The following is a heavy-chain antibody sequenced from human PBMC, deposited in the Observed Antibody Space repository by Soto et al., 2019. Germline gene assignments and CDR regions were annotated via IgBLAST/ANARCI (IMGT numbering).Heavy chain of an antibody. J-gene: IGHJ4*02. CDR1: GYTFTSYY. V-gene: IGHV1-46*01. CDR3: ARDWAAAVHFDY. D-gene: IGHD6-13*01. CDR2: INPSGGST. Sequence: GASVKVSCKVSGYTFTSYYMHWVRQAPGQGLEWMGIINPSGGSTSYAQKFQGRVTMTRDTSTSTVYMELSSLRSEDTAVYYCARDWAAAVHFDYWDQGTLVTVSS.